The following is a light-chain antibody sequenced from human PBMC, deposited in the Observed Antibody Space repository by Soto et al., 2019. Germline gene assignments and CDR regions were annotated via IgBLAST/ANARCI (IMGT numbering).Light chain of an antibody. CDR2: KAS. CDR1: QTIDSW. J-gene: IGKJ1*01. V-gene: IGKV1-5*03. Sequence: DIQMTQSPSTLSASVGDRVTITCRASQTIDSWLAWYQQRPGHPPNLLIYKASTLAGGVPARFSGSGSGTEFTLTINSLQPDDFAPYDCQHYHFYSGTFGQGTKVDIK. CDR3: QHYHFYSGT.